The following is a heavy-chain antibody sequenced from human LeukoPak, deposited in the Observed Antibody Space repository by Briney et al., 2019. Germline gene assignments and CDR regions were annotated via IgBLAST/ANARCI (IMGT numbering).Heavy chain of an antibody. Sequence: GGSLRLSCTASEFTFSSYAMSWVRQAPGKGLEWVSGISGSDSSTYYADSVKGRFTISRDNSKNTLYLQMNSLRAEDTAVYYCARQKGWWRPFDYWGQGTLVTVSS. V-gene: IGHV3-23*01. J-gene: IGHJ4*02. CDR1: EFTFSSYA. CDR3: ARQKGWWRPFDY. CDR2: ISGSDSST. D-gene: IGHD2-15*01.